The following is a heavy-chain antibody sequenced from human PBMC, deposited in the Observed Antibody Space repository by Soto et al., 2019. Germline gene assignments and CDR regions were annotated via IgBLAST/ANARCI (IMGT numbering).Heavy chain of an antibody. V-gene: IGHV1-18*01. CDR2: ISAYNGNT. J-gene: IGHJ5*02. CDR3: ARGVGSGSYYNQYNWFDP. CDR1: GYTFTNYG. D-gene: IGHD3-10*01. Sequence: ASVKVSCKASGYTFTNYGISWVRQAPGQGLEWMGWISAYNGNTKFAQKFQGRVTMTTDTSTSTVFMELRSLRSDDTAVYYCARGVGSGSYYNQYNWFDPWGRGTRVTVSS.